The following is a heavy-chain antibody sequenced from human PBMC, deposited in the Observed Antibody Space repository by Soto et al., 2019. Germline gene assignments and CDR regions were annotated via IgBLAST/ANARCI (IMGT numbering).Heavy chain of an antibody. CDR1: GYTFTSYG. CDR3: ARTYYYDSSGYYYWGPFDY. J-gene: IGHJ4*02. V-gene: IGHV1-18*01. D-gene: IGHD3-22*01. CDR2: ISAYNGNT. Sequence: QVQLVQSGAEVKKPGASVKVSCKASGYTFTSYGISWVRQAPGQGLEWMGWISAYNGNTNYAQKLQGRVTMTTDTSTSTAYMELRSLRSDDTAVYYCARTYYYDSSGYYYWGPFDYWGQGPLVTVSS.